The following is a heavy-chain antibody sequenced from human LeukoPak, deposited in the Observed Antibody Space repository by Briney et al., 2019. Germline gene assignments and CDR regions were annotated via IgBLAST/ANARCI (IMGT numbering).Heavy chain of an antibody. CDR1: GYSFTGYY. J-gene: IGHJ4*02. CDR3: TKAGSGSWYSFDY. D-gene: IGHD6-13*01. V-gene: IGHV1-2*06. CDR2: IDPYSGGT. Sequence: ASVKVSCKASGYSFTGYYLHWLRQAPGQGLEWMGRIDPYSGGTNYAPKFQGRVSMTRDTSMSTAHTELNSLTSDDTAVYFCTKAGSGSWYSFDYWGQGTLVSVSS.